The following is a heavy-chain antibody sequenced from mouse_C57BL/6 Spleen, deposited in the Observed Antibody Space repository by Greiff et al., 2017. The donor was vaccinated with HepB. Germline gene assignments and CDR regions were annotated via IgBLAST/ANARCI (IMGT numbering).Heavy chain of an antibody. Sequence: VQGVESGAELAKPGASVKLSCKASGYTFTSYWMHWVKQRPGQGLEWIGYINPSSGYTKYNQKFKDKATLTADKSSSTAYMQLSSLTYEDSAVYYCARSLTEYYAMDYWGQGTSVTVSS. D-gene: IGHD4-1*01. J-gene: IGHJ4*01. CDR1: GYTFTSYW. CDR2: INPSSGYT. CDR3: ARSLTEYYAMDY. V-gene: IGHV1-7*01.